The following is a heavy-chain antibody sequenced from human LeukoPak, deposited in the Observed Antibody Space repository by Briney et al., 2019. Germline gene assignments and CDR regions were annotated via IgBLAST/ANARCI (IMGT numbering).Heavy chain of an antibody. V-gene: IGHV3-21*01. CDR3: ARDRYDYVWGSYGY. CDR1: GFTFSSYS. J-gene: IGHJ4*02. D-gene: IGHD3-16*01. Sequence: GGSLRLSCAASGFTFSSYSMNWVRQAPGKGLEWVSSISSSSSDIYYADSVKGRFTISRDNAKNPLYLQMNSLRAEDTAVYYCARDRYDYVWGSYGYWGQGTLVTVSS. CDR2: ISSSSSDI.